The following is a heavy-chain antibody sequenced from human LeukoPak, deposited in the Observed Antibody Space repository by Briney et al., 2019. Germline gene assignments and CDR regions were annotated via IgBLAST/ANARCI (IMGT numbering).Heavy chain of an antibody. CDR3: AREAVADHDAFDI. Sequence: PGGSLRLSCAASGFTFSSYSMNWVRQAPGKGLEWVSSISSSSSYIYYADSVKGRFTISRDNAKNSLYLQMNSLRAEDTAVYYCAREAVADHDAFDIWGQGTMVIVSS. D-gene: IGHD6-19*01. J-gene: IGHJ3*02. CDR2: ISSSSSYI. CDR1: GFTFSSYS. V-gene: IGHV3-21*01.